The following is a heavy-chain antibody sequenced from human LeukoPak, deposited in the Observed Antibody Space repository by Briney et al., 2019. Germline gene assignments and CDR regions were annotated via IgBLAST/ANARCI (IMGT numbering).Heavy chain of an antibody. V-gene: IGHV3-43*02. CDR2: ISGDGGST. CDR3: AKEKHSSGYYYGVDY. D-gene: IGHD3-22*01. Sequence: PGGSLRLSCAASGFTFDDYAMHWVRQAPGKGLEWVSLISGDGGSTYYADCVKGRLTISRDNSKNSLYLQMNSLRTEDTALYYCAKEKHSSGYYYGVDYWGQGTLVTVSS. CDR1: GFTFDDYA. J-gene: IGHJ4*02.